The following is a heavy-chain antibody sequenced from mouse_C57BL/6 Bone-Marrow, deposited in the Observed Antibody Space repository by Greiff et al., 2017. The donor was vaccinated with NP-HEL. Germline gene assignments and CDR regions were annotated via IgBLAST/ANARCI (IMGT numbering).Heavy chain of an antibody. CDR2: INPNNGGT. D-gene: IGHD2-4*01. Sequence: EVQLQQSGPELVKPGASVKISCKASGYTFTDYYMNWVKQSHGESLEWIGDINPNNGGTSYNQKFKGKATLTVDKSSSTAYMELRSLTSEDSAVYYCARGLGYDYAWFAYWGQGTLVTVSA. J-gene: IGHJ3*01. CDR3: ARGLGYDYAWFAY. V-gene: IGHV1-26*01. CDR1: GYTFTDYY.